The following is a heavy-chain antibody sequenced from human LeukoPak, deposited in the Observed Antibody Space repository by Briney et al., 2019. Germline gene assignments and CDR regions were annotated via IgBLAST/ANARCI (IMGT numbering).Heavy chain of an antibody. CDR1: GGSISSGSYY. J-gene: IGHJ6*03. D-gene: IGHD6-19*01. CDR3: ARDRTGYSSDWCYYMDV. CDR2: IYSRGNT. V-gene: IGHV4-61*02. Sequence: SETLSLTCTVSGGSISSGSYYWSWIRQPAGKGLEWIGRIYSRGNTNYNPSLKSRVTISLDTSKNQFSLKLSSVTAADTAVYYCARDRTGYSSDWCYYMDVWGKGTTVTISS.